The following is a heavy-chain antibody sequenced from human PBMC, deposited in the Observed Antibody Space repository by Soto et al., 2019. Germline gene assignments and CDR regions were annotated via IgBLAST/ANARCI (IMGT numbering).Heavy chain of an antibody. J-gene: IGHJ3*02. V-gene: IGHV1-24*01. D-gene: IGHD1-26*01. Sequence: ASVKVSCKVSGYTLTGLSMHWVRQAPGKGLEWMGGFDPEDSETIYAQKFQGRVTMTEDTSTDTAYMELSSLRSEDTAVYYCATESVVGATRGAFDIWGQGTMVTVSS. CDR3: ATESVVGATRGAFDI. CDR1: GYTLTGLS. CDR2: FDPEDSET.